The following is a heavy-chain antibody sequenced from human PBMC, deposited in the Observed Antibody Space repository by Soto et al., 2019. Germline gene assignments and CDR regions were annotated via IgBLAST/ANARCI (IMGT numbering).Heavy chain of an antibody. Sequence: PGGSLRLSCAVSVFTFSSYAMNWVRQGPGQGLEWVSGISASGGRTAYADSVTGRFTISRDNSKNTLYLQMNSLRAEDTALYYCAKVSAPLVPYYYYGMDVWGHGTTVTVSS. CDR2: ISASGGRT. J-gene: IGHJ6*02. V-gene: IGHV3-23*01. D-gene: IGHD6-6*01. CDR3: AKVSAPLVPYYYYGMDV. CDR1: VFTFSSYA.